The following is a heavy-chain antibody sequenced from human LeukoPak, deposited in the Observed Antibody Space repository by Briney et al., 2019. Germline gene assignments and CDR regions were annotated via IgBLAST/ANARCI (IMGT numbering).Heavy chain of an antibody. J-gene: IGHJ4*01. CDR3: AKPNGDNYFFFFGH. D-gene: IGHD3-10*01. Sequence: PGESLQISCKGSGYSFSTYWIGWVRQLPGKGLEWMGIIYPGDSDTSYNPSFQGQVTISADKSISTSYLRWSRLQASGTAMYYLAKPNGDNYFFFFGHWGQGTQVTVSS. V-gene: IGHV5-51*01. CDR2: IYPGDSDT. CDR1: GYSFSTYW.